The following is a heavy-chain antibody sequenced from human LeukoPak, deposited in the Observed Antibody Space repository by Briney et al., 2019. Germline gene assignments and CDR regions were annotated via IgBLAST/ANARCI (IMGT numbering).Heavy chain of an antibody. Sequence: GGSLRLSCAASGFTFSSYAMSWVRQAPGKGLEWVSAISGSGGSTYYADSVKGRFTISRDNSKNTLYLQMNSLRAEDTAVYYCSGVPAYYYGMDVWGQGTTVTVSS. CDR1: GFTFSSYA. CDR2: ISGSGGST. J-gene: IGHJ6*02. CDR3: SGVPAYYYGMDV. V-gene: IGHV3-23*01. D-gene: IGHD2-2*01.